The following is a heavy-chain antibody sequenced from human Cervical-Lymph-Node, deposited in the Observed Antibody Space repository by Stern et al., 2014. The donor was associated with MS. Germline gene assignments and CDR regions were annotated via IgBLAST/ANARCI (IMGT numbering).Heavy chain of an antibody. J-gene: IGHJ3*02. V-gene: IGHV2-70*01. Sequence: ESGPALVKPTQTLTLTCTFSGFSLTTSGMGVSWIRQPPGKALEWLAFIDWDDDKSYNTSLKTRLTISKDTSKNQVVLTMTNMDPVDTATYYCARFYSSSSFADAFDIWGQGTMVTVSS. CDR2: IDWDDDK. CDR1: GFSLTTSGMG. D-gene: IGHD6-6*01. CDR3: ARFYSSSSFADAFDI.